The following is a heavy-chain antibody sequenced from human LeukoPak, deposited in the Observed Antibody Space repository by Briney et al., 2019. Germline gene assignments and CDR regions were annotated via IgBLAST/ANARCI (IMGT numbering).Heavy chain of an antibody. V-gene: IGHV1-46*01. J-gene: IGHJ4*02. CDR2: IYPRDGST. CDR3: ARDQEGLDY. Sequence: ASVKVSCKASGYTFTSNYIHWVRQAPGQGLEWMGMIYPRDGSTSYAQKFQGRVTVTRDTSTSTVHMELSGLRSEDTAVYYCARDQEGLDYWGQGTLVTVSS. CDR1: GYTFTSNY.